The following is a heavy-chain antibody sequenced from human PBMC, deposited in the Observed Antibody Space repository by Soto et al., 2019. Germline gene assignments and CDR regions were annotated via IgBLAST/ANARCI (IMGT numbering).Heavy chain of an antibody. J-gene: IGHJ4*02. CDR3: ARLWQPIDL. Sequence: QVQLVQSGAEVKKPGASVKVSCKTSGYTFTNFGLSWVRQAPGQGLEWMGWISAYNGNTNYAQNFQGRVTMTTDTSMITGLMELRSLRCEGTAVYYCARLWQPIDLWGQGTLVTVSS. CDR2: ISAYNGNT. CDR1: GYTFTNFG. V-gene: IGHV1-18*01. D-gene: IGHD2-21*01.